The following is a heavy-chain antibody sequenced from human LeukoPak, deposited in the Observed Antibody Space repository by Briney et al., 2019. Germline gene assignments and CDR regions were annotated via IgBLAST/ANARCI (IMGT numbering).Heavy chain of an antibody. V-gene: IGHV3-20*04. CDR3: ARDFGHWELNGGYYFDY. CDR2: ISWNGGGT. Sequence: PGGSLRLSCATSGFTFDDYGMSWVRQAPGKGLQWVSSISWNGGGTGYADSVKGRFTISRDNAKNSLYLQMNSLRAEDTAVYYCARDFGHWELNGGYYFDYWGQGTLVTVSS. D-gene: IGHD1-26*01. CDR1: GFTFDDYG. J-gene: IGHJ4*02.